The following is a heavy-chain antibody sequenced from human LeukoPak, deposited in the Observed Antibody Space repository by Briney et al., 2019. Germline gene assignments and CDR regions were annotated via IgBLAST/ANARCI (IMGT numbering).Heavy chain of an antibody. CDR1: GFTFSSYW. Sequence: GGSLRLSCAASGFTFSSYWMSWVRQAPGKGLEGVANIKQDGSEKYYVDSVKGRFTIPRDNAKNSLYLQMNSLRAEDTAVYYCARWGSRVVPAASELDYWGQGTLVTVSS. CDR3: ARWGSRVVPAASELDY. V-gene: IGHV3-7*01. CDR2: IKQDGSEK. J-gene: IGHJ4*02. D-gene: IGHD2-2*01.